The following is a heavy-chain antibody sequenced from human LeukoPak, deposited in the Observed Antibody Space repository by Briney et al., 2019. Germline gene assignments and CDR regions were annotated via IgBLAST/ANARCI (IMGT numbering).Heavy chain of an antibody. CDR2: INPSGGST. D-gene: IGHD3-9*01. Sequence: ASVKVSCKASGYTFTSYYMHWVRQAPGQGLEWMGIINPSGGSTSYAQKFQGRVTMTRNTSISTAYMELSSLRSEDTAVYYCARGEPQHNFDWLFRNPAPKGYYGMDVWGQGTTVTVSS. CDR1: GYTFTSYY. V-gene: IGHV1-46*01. J-gene: IGHJ6*02. CDR3: ARGEPQHNFDWLFRNPAPKGYYGMDV.